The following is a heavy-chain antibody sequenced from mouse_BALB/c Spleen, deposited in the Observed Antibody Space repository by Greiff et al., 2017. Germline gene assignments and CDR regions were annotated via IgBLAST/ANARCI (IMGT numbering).Heavy chain of an antibody. J-gene: IGHJ2*01. CDR2: IYPGDGDT. V-gene: IGHV1-82*01. Sequence: QVQLQQSGPELVKPGASVKISCKASGYAFSSSWMNWVKQRPGQGLEWIGRIYPGDGDTNYNGKFKGKATLTADKSSSTAYMQLSSLTSVDSAVYFCARSGGYEYSFDYWGQGTTLTVSS. D-gene: IGHD2-2*01. CDR3: ARSGGYEYSFDY. CDR1: GYAFSSSW.